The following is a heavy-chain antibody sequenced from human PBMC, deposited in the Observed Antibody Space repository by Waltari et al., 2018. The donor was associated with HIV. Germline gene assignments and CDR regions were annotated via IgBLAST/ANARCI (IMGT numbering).Heavy chain of an antibody. V-gene: IGHV1-69*06. CDR2: IIPIFGTA. CDR3: ARSRNYYYGSGSYYYNWFDP. D-gene: IGHD3-10*01. CDR1: GGTFSSYA. Sequence: QVQLVQSGAEVKKPGSSVKVYCKASGGTFSSYANSWVRQAHGQGLEWMGGIIPIFGTANYAQKFQGRVTITADKSTSTAYMELSSLRSEDTAVYYCARSRNYYYGSGSYYYNWFDPWGQGTLVTVSS. J-gene: IGHJ5*02.